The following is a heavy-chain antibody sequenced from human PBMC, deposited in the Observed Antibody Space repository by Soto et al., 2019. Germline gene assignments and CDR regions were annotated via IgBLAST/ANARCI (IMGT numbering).Heavy chain of an antibody. Sequence: SETLSLTCAVYGGSFSGYYWSWIRQPPGKGLEWIGEINHSGSTNYNPSLKSRVTISVDTSKNQFSLKLSSVTAADTAVYYCARAGDSSGYYYFNYFDYWGQGTLVTVSS. D-gene: IGHD3-22*01. CDR2: INHSGST. CDR3: ARAGDSSGYYYFNYFDY. J-gene: IGHJ4*02. V-gene: IGHV4-34*01. CDR1: GGSFSGYY.